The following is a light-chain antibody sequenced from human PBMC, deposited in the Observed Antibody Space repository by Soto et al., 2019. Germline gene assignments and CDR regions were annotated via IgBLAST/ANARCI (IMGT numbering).Light chain of an antibody. CDR2: EVS. V-gene: IGLV2-14*01. J-gene: IGLJ1*01. Sequence: QSVLTQPASVSGSVGQSITISCTGTSSDVGGYNYVSWYQQHPGEAPKLLICEVSNRPSGVSNRFSGSKSGNTASLTISGLQAEDEADYYCSSYTSGTTLYVFGTGTKVTVL. CDR1: SSDVGGYNY. CDR3: SSYTSGTTLYV.